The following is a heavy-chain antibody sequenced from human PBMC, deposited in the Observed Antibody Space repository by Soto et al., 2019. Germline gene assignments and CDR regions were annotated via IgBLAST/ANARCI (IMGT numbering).Heavy chain of an antibody. CDR2: IHSSGSI. D-gene: IGHD3-22*01. CDR3: ARDLDGLHDDNSGPYPRPG. CDR1: GGSISSDDYY. J-gene: IGHJ1*01. V-gene: IGHV4-30-4*01. Sequence: SETLSLTCTVSGGSISSDDYYWSWIRQAPGRGLEWIGYIHSSGSIYYNPSLRSRATMSIDTARNQFSLKVSSVTVADTAVYYCARDLDGLHDDNSGPYPRPGWGQGTLVTVSS.